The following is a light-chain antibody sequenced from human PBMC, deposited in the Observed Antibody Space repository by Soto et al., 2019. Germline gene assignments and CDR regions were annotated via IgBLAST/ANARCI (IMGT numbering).Light chain of an antibody. CDR3: HHYGSSHPEFT. J-gene: IGKJ3*01. CDR2: GAS. V-gene: IGKV3-20*01. Sequence: EIELTQSPGTLSLSPGERATLSCRASKSVSSNYLAWYQQRPGQAPRLLIFGASYRATGIPDRFSGSGSGTDFTLTLSRLEPEDFAVYYCHHYGSSHPEFTFGPGTRVDSK. CDR1: KSVSSNY.